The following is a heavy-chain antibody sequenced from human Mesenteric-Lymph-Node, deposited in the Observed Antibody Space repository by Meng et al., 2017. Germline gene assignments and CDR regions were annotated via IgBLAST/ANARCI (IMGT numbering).Heavy chain of an antibody. D-gene: IGHD3-10*01. CDR1: GGSISSSNW. Sequence: SDTLSLTFAVSGGSISSSNWWSWVRQSPGKGLEWIGEIYHMGSTNYNPSLKSRVTISVDTSKNQFSLKLSSVTAADTAVYYCARGITMVRGVLYYYYGMDVWGQGTTVTVSS. CDR2: IYHMGST. V-gene: IGHV4-4*02. J-gene: IGHJ6*02. CDR3: ARGITMVRGVLYYYYGMDV.